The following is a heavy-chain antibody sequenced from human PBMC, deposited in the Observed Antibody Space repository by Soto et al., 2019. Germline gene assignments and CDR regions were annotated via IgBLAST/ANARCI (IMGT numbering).Heavy chain of an antibody. CDR3: ARSHLAVAVSPWFDP. J-gene: IGHJ5*02. D-gene: IGHD6-19*01. V-gene: IGHV2-26*01. CDR2: IDSSGEK. CDR1: GLSITDSEMG. Sequence: QVTLKESGPVLVKPTETLTLRCTVSGLSITDSEMGVSWIRQPPGQPLEWLAHIDSSGEKSYRTFLKSRLTISKDTSNSQIVLTMTNMDPADTATYYCARSHLAVAVSPWFDPWGQGIPVTVSS.